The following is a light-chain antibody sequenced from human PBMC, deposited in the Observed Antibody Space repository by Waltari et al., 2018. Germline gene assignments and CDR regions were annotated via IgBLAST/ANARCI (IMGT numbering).Light chain of an antibody. CDR1: QSVSSDY. J-gene: IGKJ2*02. Sequence: ENVLTQSPGTLSLSPGDRATLSCRASQSVSSDYLAWFQQKPGQAPRLLIFGASSRATGIPDRFSGSGSGTDFTLTISRVEPEDFAVYYCQQYGRSPRMCTFGQGTKLEIK. V-gene: IGKV3-20*01. CDR2: GAS. CDR3: QQYGRSPRMCT.